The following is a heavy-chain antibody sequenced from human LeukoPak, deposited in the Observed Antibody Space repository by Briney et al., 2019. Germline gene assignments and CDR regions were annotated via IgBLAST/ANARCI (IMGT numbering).Heavy chain of an antibody. D-gene: IGHD3-22*01. Sequence: SETLSLTCTVAGGSISSSSYYWGWIRQPPGKGLEWIGSIYYSGSTYYNPSLKSRVTISVDTSKNQFSLKLSSVTAADTAVYYCARHMITSYYYDSSGSRAFDIWGQGTMVTVSS. CDR2: IYYSGST. CDR1: GGSISSSSYY. V-gene: IGHV4-39*01. J-gene: IGHJ3*02. CDR3: ARHMITSYYYDSSGSRAFDI.